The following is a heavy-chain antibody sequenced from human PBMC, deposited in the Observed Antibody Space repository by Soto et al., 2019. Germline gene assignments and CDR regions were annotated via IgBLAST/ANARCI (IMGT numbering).Heavy chain of an antibody. V-gene: IGHV1-69*01. CDR1: GGTFSSYA. D-gene: IGHD2-15*01. J-gene: IGHJ4*02. CDR2: ISPIFGTA. Sequence: QVQLVQSGAEVKKPGSSVKVSCKASGGTFSSYAISWVRQAPGQGLEWMGGISPIFGTANYAQKFQGRVTITADESTSTAYMELSSLRSEDTAVYYCARLSSGQLGYCRGSSCYDYWDQGTLVTVSS. CDR3: ARLSSGQLGYCRGSSCYDY.